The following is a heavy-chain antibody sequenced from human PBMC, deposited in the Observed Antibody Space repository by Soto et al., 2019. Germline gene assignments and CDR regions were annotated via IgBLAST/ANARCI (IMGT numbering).Heavy chain of an antibody. CDR2: LYSGGSS. Sequence: ESGGGLIQPGESLRLSCVASGFSVSSNYMNWIRQAPGGGLEWVSSLYSGGSSYYADSVQGRFTISRDSSKNTVYLRMNSLRVDDTAVYYCARGGFCGSGSCYFFDSWGQGMLVTVSS. D-gene: IGHD2-21*01. V-gene: IGHV3-53*01. J-gene: IGHJ4*02. CDR3: ARGGFCGSGSCYFFDS. CDR1: GFSVSSNY.